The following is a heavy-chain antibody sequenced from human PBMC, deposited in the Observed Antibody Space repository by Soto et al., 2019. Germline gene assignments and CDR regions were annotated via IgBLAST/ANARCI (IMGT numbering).Heavy chain of an antibody. J-gene: IGHJ2*01. D-gene: IGHD3-9*01. CDR1: GGSFSGYY. Sequence: QVQLQQWGAGPLRPLETLSLTCGVSGGSFSGYYWAWISQSPGKGLEWIGEINDRGSINYNPSLKSRFSISVATSKNHYSLNLRSVTAADTAVDYCARESHDILTGPPWVWYFDLWGRGTLVTVSS. V-gene: IGHV4-34*01. CDR2: INDRGSI. CDR3: ARESHDILTGPPWVWYFDL.